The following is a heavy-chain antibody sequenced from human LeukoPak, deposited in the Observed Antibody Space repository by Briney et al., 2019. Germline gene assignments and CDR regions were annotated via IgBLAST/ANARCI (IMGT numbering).Heavy chain of an antibody. Sequence: GGSLRLSCAASGFTFTNAWVSWARQAPGKGLEWVGRIKSKTDGGTADYAAPVKGRFTISRDDSKNTLYLQMNSLKTEDTAVYYCTKYYYDSSGYLYYFDYWGQGTLVTVSS. CDR2: IKSKTDGGTA. V-gene: IGHV3-15*01. CDR1: GFTFTNAW. CDR3: TKYYYDSSGYLYYFDY. J-gene: IGHJ4*02. D-gene: IGHD3-22*01.